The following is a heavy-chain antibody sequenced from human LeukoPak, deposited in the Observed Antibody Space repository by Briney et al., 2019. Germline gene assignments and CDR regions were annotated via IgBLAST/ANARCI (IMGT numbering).Heavy chain of an antibody. J-gene: IGHJ3*02. V-gene: IGHV1-69*04. Sequence: ASVKVSCKASGGTFSSSVISWVRQAPGQGLEWMGRIIPILGIANYAQKFQGRVTITADKSTSTAYMELNSLRSEDTAVFYCARVAELGSSDAFDIWGQGTMVTVSS. CDR3: ARVAELGSSDAFDI. CDR1: GGTFSSSV. D-gene: IGHD1-26*01. CDR2: IIPILGIA.